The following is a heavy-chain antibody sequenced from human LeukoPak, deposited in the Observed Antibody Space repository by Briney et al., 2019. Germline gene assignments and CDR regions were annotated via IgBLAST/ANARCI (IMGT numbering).Heavy chain of an antibody. CDR2: ISDSGNT. Sequence: PGGSLRLSCAASGFTLSSYAMSWVRQAPGKGLEWVSAISDSGNTYHADSVKGRFTISRDNSKNTLYLQMNSLRAEDTAVYYCARDSSGLHYFDYWGQGTLVTVSS. D-gene: IGHD6-19*01. CDR3: ARDSSGLHYFDY. J-gene: IGHJ4*02. CDR1: GFTLSSYA. V-gene: IGHV3-23*01.